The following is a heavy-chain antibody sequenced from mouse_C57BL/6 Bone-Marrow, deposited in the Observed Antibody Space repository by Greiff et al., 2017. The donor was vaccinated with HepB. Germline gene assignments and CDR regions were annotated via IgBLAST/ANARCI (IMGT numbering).Heavy chain of an antibody. CDR1: GYAFSSYW. V-gene: IGHV1-80*01. CDR2: IYPGDGDT. CDR3: AGYYGSSYGWYFDV. J-gene: IGHJ1*03. D-gene: IGHD1-1*01. Sequence: QVQLQQSGAELVKPGASVKISCKASGYAFSSYWMNWVKQRPGKGLEWIGQIYPGDGDTNYNGKFKGKATLTADNSSSTAYMQLSSLTSEESAVYFRAGYYGSSYGWYFDVWGTGTTVTVSA.